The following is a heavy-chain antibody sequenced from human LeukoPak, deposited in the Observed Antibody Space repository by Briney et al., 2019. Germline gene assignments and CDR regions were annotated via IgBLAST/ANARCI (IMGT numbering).Heavy chain of an antibody. V-gene: IGHV4-39*02. CDR3: ARDKSSGALGY. D-gene: IGHD3-22*01. CDR1: GGSISSSSYY. J-gene: IGHJ4*02. Sequence: KTSETLSLTCTVSGGSISSSSYYWGWIRQPPGKGLEWIGSIYYSGSTYYNPSLKSRVTISVDTSKNQFSLKLSSVTAADTAVYYCARDKSSGALGYWGQGTLVTVSS. CDR2: IYYSGST.